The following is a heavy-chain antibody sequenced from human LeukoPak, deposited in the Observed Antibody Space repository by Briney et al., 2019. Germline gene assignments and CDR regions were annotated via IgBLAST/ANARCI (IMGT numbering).Heavy chain of an antibody. CDR1: GGTFSSYA. V-gene: IGHV1-69*01. CDR2: IIPIFGTA. D-gene: IGHD6-13*01. Sequence: SVKVSGKASGGTFSSYAISWVRQAPGQGLEWMGGIIPIFGTANYAQKFQGRVTITADESTSTAYMELSSLRSEDTAVYYCARDEPRVAAAAPSHFDYWGQGTLVTVSS. CDR3: ARDEPRVAAAAPSHFDY. J-gene: IGHJ4*02.